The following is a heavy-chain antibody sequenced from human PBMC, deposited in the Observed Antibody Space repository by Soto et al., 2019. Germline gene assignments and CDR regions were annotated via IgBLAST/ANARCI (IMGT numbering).Heavy chain of an antibody. V-gene: IGHV3-74*01. CDR2: INHDGTTT. CDR3: GTVIDF. J-gene: IGHJ4*02. Sequence: GGSLRLSCAASGFTFSNSWMHWVRQVPGKGLVWVSGINHDGTTTYYADSVKGRFTISRDSAKNTLYLQMNSLRAEDTAVYYCGTVIDFWGLGTLVTVSS. CDR1: GFTFSNSW.